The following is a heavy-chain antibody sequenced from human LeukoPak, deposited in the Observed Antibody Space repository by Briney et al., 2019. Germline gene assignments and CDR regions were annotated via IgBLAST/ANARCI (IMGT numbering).Heavy chain of an antibody. D-gene: IGHD1-26*01. Sequence: GGSLRLSCAASGFTFSNYWMHWVRHDPLKGLVWVSRINSDGGSTGYADSVKGRFTISRDNAKNTLYLQMNSLRAEDTALYYCARGGTSGSLIYWGQGTLVTVSS. J-gene: IGHJ4*02. CDR3: ARGGTSGSLIY. CDR2: INSDGGST. V-gene: IGHV3-74*01. CDR1: GFTFSNYW.